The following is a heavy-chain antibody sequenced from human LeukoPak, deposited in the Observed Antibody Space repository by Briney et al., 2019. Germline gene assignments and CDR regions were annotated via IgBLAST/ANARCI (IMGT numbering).Heavy chain of an antibody. Sequence: PGGSLRLSCADSGFTFSSDAMSWVGQAPGKGLEWVSAISGSGGSTYYADSVKGRFTISRDNSKNTLYLQMNSLRAEDTAVYYCPKDSCSSTSCRGYFDYWGQGTLVTVSS. V-gene: IGHV3-23*01. CDR2: ISGSGGST. CDR3: PKDSCSSTSCRGYFDY. J-gene: IGHJ4*02. D-gene: IGHD2-2*01. CDR1: GFTFSSDA.